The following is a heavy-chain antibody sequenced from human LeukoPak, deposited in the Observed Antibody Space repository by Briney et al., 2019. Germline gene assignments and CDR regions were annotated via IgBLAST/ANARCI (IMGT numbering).Heavy chain of an antibody. CDR3: ASGRYYYYMDV. D-gene: IGHD1-26*01. CDR2: IKQDGSEK. J-gene: IGHJ6*03. V-gene: IGHV3-7*01. CDR1: GFTFSSYW. Sequence: GGSLRLSCAASGFTFSSYWMSWVRQAPGKGLEWVANIKQDGSEKYYVDSVKGRFIISRDNAKNSLFLQMNSLRAEDTAVYYCASGRYYYYMDVWGTGTTVTVFS.